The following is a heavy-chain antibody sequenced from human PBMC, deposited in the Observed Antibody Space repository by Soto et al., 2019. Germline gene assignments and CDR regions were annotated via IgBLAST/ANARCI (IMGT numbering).Heavy chain of an antibody. J-gene: IGHJ4*02. CDR1: GFTFSSYA. V-gene: IGHV3-30-3*01. D-gene: IGHD4-17*01. CDR3: AREGYGDYGDY. Sequence: QVQLVESGGGVVQPGRSLRLSCAASGFTFSSYAMHWVRQAPGKGLEWVAVISYDGSNKYYADSVKGRFTISRDNSKNTLYLQMNSLRAEGTAVYYCAREGYGDYGDYWGQGTLVTVSS. CDR2: ISYDGSNK.